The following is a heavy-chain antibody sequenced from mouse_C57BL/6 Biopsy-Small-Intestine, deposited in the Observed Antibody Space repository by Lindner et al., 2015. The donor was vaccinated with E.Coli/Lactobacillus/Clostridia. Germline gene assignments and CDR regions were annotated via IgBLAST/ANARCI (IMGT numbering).Heavy chain of an antibody. J-gene: IGHJ2*01. CDR2: IDPETGGT. Sequence: VQLQESGAELVRPGASVTLSCKASGYTFTDYEMHWVKQTPVHGLEWIGAIDPETGGTAYNQKSKDKAILTADKSSSTAYMELRSLTSEDSAVYYCTKSDYSSVFDYWGQGTTLTVSS. CDR1: GYTFTDYE. D-gene: IGHD1-1*01. V-gene: IGHV1-15*01. CDR3: TKSDYSSVFDY.